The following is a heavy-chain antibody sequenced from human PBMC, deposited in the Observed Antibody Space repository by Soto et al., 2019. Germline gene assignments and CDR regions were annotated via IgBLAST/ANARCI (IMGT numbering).Heavy chain of an antibody. Sequence: QVQLVQSGAEVKKPGASVKVSCKASGYTFTNYAISWVRQAPGQGLEWMGWISAYNGNTNYAQKLQGRVTMTTDTFTSSAYMELRSLRSDDTAVYYCAGAWFGDVVYYCAYWGKGTLCTVSS. J-gene: IGHJ4*02. CDR2: ISAYNGNT. V-gene: IGHV1-18*01. CDR1: GYTFTNYA. CDR3: AGAWFGDVVYYCAY. D-gene: IGHD3-10*01.